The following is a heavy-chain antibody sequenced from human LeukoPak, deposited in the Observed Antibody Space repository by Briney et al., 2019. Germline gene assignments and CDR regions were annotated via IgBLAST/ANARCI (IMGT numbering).Heavy chain of an antibody. CDR1: GYRFTSLA. V-gene: IGHV1-18*01. Sequence: GASVKVSCKASGYRFTSLAFSWVRQAPGQGLEWVGWISGYNGDTRYAEEFQGRVNMTIDTSATTVYMDLRSLRPDDTAVYYCARDRDYDFWSGYPKWGGNLDYWGQGTLVTVSS. CDR3: ARDRDYDFWSGYPKWGGNLDY. J-gene: IGHJ4*02. D-gene: IGHD3-3*01. CDR2: ISGYNGDT.